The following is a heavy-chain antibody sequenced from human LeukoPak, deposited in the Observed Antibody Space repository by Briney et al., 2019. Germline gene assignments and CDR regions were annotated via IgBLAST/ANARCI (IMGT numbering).Heavy chain of an antibody. CDR2: IFYSGST. Sequence: TSETLSLTCTVSGGSISTSNYYWGWIRQPPGKGLEWIGNIFYSGSTYYSPSLRSRVTISLDTSRNQFSLKLNSVTAADTAVYYCAREFFNYYDNHNWFDPWGQGTLVTVSS. V-gene: IGHV4-39*07. D-gene: IGHD3-22*01. CDR1: GGSISTSNYY. CDR3: AREFFNYYDNHNWFDP. J-gene: IGHJ5*02.